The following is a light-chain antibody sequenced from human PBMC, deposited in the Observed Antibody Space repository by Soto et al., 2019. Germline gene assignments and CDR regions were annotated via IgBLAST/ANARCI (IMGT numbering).Light chain of an antibody. CDR2: GAS. V-gene: IGKV3-15*01. Sequence: EIVMTQSPATLSVSPGXXXXXXXXASQGLTTKLAWYQQKPGQAXXLLIXGASXRATGIPARFSGSGSGTEXTLTISSLQSEDFAVYYCQQYNTWPRTFGQGTKVDIK. CDR3: QQYNTWPRT. CDR1: QGLTTK. J-gene: IGKJ1*01.